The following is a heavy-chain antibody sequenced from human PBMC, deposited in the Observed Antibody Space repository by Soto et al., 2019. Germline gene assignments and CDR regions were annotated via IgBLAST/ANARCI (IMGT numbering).Heavy chain of an antibody. D-gene: IGHD5-18*01. J-gene: IGHJ4*02. V-gene: IGHV1-3*01. CDR2: INAGNGNT. CDR3: ARGLNGYLHYFHY. CDR1: GYTFTNYA. Sequence: QVQLVQSGAEVKKPGASVKVSCKASGYTFTNYAMHWVRQVPGQRPEWMGWINAGNGNTKYSQKFQGRVTITRDTSASTAYMELSSLRSEDTALYYCARGLNGYLHYFHYWRQETLVTVSS.